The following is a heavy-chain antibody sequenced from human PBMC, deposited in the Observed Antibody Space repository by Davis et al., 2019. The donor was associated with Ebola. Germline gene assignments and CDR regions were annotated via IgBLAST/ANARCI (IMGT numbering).Heavy chain of an antibody. CDR3: ARSPGDVLMVYAAFDY. Sequence: ASVKVSCKASGYTFTSYYMHWVRQAPGQGLEWMGIINPSGGSTSYAQKFQGRVTMTRDTSTSTVYMELSSLRSEDTAVYYCARSPGDVLMVYAAFDYWGQGTLVTVSS. CDR2: INPSGGST. CDR1: GYTFTSYY. J-gene: IGHJ4*02. D-gene: IGHD2-8*01. V-gene: IGHV1-46*01.